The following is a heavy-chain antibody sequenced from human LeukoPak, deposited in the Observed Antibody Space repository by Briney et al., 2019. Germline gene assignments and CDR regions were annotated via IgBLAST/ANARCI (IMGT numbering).Heavy chain of an antibody. CDR2: ISGSGGST. D-gene: IGHD2-21*02. J-gene: IGHJ4*02. Sequence: GGSLRLSCAASGFTFSSYAMSWVRQAPGKGLEWVSAISGSGGSTYYADSVKGRFTISRYKSKNTLYLQMNSLRAEDTAVYYCANVSVVTAIPYYFDYWGQGTLVTVSS. CDR3: ANVSVVTAIPYYFDY. V-gene: IGHV3-23*01. CDR1: GFTFSSYA.